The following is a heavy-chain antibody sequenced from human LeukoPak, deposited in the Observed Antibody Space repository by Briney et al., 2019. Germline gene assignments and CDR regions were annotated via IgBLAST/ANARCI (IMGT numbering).Heavy chain of an antibody. CDR3: ARDLVYCSGTTCYKYFDY. V-gene: IGHV1-2*02. J-gene: IGHJ4*02. CDR1: GYTFTGYY. D-gene: IGHD2-2*02. Sequence: GASVKVSCKASGYTFTGYYIHWVRQAPGQGLEWMGCIDPNSGATYYVQNFQGRITMARDTSFSTAYMEVSSLRSDDTAVYYCARDLVYCSGTTCYKYFDYWGQGTLVTVSS. CDR2: IDPNSGAT.